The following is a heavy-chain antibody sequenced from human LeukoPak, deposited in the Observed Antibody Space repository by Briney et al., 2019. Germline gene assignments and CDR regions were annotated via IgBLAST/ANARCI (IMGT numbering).Heavy chain of an antibody. CDR2: ISGSGGST. CDR3: AVPYGDYGNVFDY. D-gene: IGHD4-17*01. J-gene: IGHJ4*02. CDR1: GFTFSSYA. V-gene: IGHV3-23*01. Sequence: PGGSLRLSCAAFGFTFSSYAMSWVRQAPGKGLEWVSAISGSGGSTHYADSVKGRFTISRDNPKNTLYLQMNSLRAEDTAVYYCAVPYGDYGNVFDYWGQGTLVTVSS.